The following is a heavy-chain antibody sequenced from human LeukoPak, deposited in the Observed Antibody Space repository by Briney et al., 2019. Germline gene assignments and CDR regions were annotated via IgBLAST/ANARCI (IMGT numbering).Heavy chain of an antibody. CDR1: GGSISSYY. V-gene: IGHV4-59*01. CDR3: ARARRSSGRPDAFDI. Sequence: SETLSLTCTVSGGSISSYYWSWIRQPPGQGLEWIGYIDYSGSTNYNPSLTSRVTISVDTSRNQFSLKLSPVTAADTAVYHCARARRSSGRPDAFDIWGQGTMVTVSS. J-gene: IGHJ3*02. D-gene: IGHD6-25*01. CDR2: IDYSGST.